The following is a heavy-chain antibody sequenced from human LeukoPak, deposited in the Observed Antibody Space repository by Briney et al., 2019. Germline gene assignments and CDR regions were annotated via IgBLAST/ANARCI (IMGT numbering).Heavy chain of an antibody. Sequence: GGSLRFSCAASGFTFTNYWMHWVRQVPGKGLEWVSRIKTDGFDTDYADSVKGRFIISRDNAQNTLFLQMHSLRAEDTAVYFCARDRVKLTYDAFDIWGQGTMVTVSS. V-gene: IGHV3-74*01. CDR1: GFTFTNYW. D-gene: IGHD1-14*01. CDR3: ARDRVKLTYDAFDI. J-gene: IGHJ3*02. CDR2: IKTDGFDT.